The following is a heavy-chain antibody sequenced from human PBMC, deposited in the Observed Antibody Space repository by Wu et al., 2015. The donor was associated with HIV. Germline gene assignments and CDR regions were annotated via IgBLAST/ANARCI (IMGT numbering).Heavy chain of an antibody. Sequence: QVQLVQSGAEMKKPGASVKVSCTASGYTFTDYNVHWVRQAPGQGLEWMGRIIPTSRTTNYAQKLQGRVTISADESTTTAYMELSSLTSDDTAVYYCARDAVREGYYYLDVWGQGTMVTVSS. CDR1: GYTFTDYN. CDR2: IIPTSRTT. V-gene: IGHV1-69*08. CDR3: ARDAVREGYYYLDV. J-gene: IGHJ6*02. D-gene: IGHD3-10*01.